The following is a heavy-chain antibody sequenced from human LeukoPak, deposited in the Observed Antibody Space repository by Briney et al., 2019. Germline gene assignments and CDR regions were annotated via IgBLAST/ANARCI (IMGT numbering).Heavy chain of an antibody. Sequence: ASVKVSCKASGYTFTGYYMHWVRQAPGQGLEWMGWINPNSGGTNYARKFQGRVTMTRDTSISTAYMELSRLRSDDTAVYYCALDSSGYYFWFDPWGQGTLVTVSS. D-gene: IGHD3-22*01. CDR3: ALDSSGYYFWFDP. J-gene: IGHJ5*02. CDR2: INPNSGGT. V-gene: IGHV1-2*02. CDR1: GYTFTGYY.